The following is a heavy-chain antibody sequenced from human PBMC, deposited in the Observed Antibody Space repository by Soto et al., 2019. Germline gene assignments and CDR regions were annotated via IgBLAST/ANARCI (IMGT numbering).Heavy chain of an antibody. V-gene: IGHV3-21*01. Sequence: PGGSLRLSCAASGFTFSSYSMNWVRQAPGKGLEWVSSISSSSSYIYYADSVKGRFTISRGNAKNSLYLQMNSLRAEDTAVYYCARDGMAARYNWFDPWGQGTLVTVS. J-gene: IGHJ5*02. CDR3: ARDGMAARYNWFDP. CDR1: GFTFSSYS. CDR2: ISSSSSYI. D-gene: IGHD1-26*01.